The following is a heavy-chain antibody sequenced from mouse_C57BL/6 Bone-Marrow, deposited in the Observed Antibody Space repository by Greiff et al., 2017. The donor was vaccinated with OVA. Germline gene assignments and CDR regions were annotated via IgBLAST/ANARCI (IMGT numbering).Heavy chain of an antibody. CDR3: ARPGAPYYYGSSYDY. V-gene: IGHV1-64*01. D-gene: IGHD1-1*01. Sequence: QVQLQQPGAELVKPGASVKLSCKASGYTFTSYWMHWVKQRPGQGLEWIGMIHPNSGSTNYNEKFKSKATLTVDKSSSTAYKQLSSLTSEDAAVYYCARPGAPYYYGSSYDYWGQGTTLTVSS. CDR1: GYTFTSYW. J-gene: IGHJ2*01. CDR2: IHPNSGST.